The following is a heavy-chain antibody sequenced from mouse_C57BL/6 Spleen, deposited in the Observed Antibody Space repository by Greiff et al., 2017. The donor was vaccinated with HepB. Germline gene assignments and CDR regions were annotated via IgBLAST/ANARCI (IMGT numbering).Heavy chain of an antibody. V-gene: IGHV1-18*01. CDR3: ASEEDYDGGAWFAY. J-gene: IGHJ3*01. CDR2: INPNNGGT. Sequence: EVQLQQSGPELVKPGASVKIPCKASGYTFTDYNMDWVKQSHGKSLEWIGDINPNNGGTIYNQKFKGKATLTVDKSSSTAYMELRSLTSEDTAVYYCASEEDYDGGAWFAYWGQGTLVTVSA. CDR1: GYTFTDYN. D-gene: IGHD2-4*01.